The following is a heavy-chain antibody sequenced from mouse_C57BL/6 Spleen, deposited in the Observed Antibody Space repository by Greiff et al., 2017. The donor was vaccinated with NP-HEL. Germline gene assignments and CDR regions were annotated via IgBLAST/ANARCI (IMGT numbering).Heavy chain of an antibody. CDR2: IWSDGST. Sequence: QVQLKESGPGLVAPSQSLSITCTVSGFSLTSYGVHWVRQPPGKGLEWLVVIWSDGSTTYNSALKSRLSISKDNSKSQVFLKMNSLQTDDKAMYYWARQDGPPRRGYYARDYWGQGTSVTVSS. CDR1: GFSLTSYG. J-gene: IGHJ4*01. D-gene: IGHD2-3*01. CDR3: ARQDGPPRRGYYARDY. V-gene: IGHV2-6-1*01.